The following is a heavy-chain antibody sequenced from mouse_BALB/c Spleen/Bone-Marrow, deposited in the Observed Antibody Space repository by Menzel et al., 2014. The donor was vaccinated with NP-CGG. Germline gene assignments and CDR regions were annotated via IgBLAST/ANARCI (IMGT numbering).Heavy chain of an antibody. J-gene: IGHJ2*01. CDR1: GFNIKDTY. CDR2: IDPANGNT. CDR3: AYGSSYDYFDY. V-gene: IGHV14-3*02. Sequence: EVKLMESGAELVKPGDSAKLSCTASGFNIKDTYMHWVKQRPEQGLEWIGRIDPANGNTKYDPKFQGKATITADTSSKTAYLQLSSLASEDTAVYCCAYGSSYDYFDYWGPGTTLTVSS. D-gene: IGHD1-1*01.